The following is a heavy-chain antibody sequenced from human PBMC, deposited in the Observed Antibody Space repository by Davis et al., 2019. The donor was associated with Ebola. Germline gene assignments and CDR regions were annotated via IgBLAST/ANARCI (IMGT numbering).Heavy chain of an antibody. CDR2: IGTAGDT. J-gene: IGHJ6*02. CDR3: ARDGAPPYSYGYYYYYGMDV. Sequence: GESLKISCAASGSTFSNYDMHWVRQATGKGLEWVSAIGTAGDTYYPGSVKGRFTISRENAKNSLYLQMDSLRAEDTAVYYCARDGAPPYSYGYYYYYGMDVWGQGTTVTVSS. CDR1: GSTFSNYD. D-gene: IGHD5-18*01. V-gene: IGHV3-13*01.